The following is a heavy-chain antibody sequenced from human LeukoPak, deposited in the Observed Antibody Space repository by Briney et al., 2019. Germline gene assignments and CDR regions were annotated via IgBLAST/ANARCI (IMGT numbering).Heavy chain of an antibody. Sequence: PSETLSLTCTVSGGSISSYYWSWIRQPPGKGLEWIGYIYYSGSTNYNPSLKSRVTISVDTSKNQFSLKLSSVTAADTAVYYCARASHYDYVWGSYRPEGPFDYWGQGTLVTVSS. CDR1: GGSISSYY. J-gene: IGHJ4*02. CDR3: ARASHYDYVWGSYRPEGPFDY. CDR2: IYYSGST. V-gene: IGHV4-59*01. D-gene: IGHD3-16*02.